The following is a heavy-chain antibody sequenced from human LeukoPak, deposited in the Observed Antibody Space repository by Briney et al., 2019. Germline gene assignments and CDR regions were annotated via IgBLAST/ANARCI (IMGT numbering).Heavy chain of an antibody. J-gene: IGHJ5*02. V-gene: IGHV3-23*01. Sequence: GGSLRLSCEASGFTFSNYAMSWVRQAPGKGLEWVSAISAGGGSTYYVDSVKGRFTISRDNSKNTLYLQMNSLRAEDTAVYYCAREAIPRYSSSWGSFDPWGQGTLVTVSS. CDR2: ISAGGGST. CDR3: AREAIPRYSSSWGSFDP. D-gene: IGHD6-13*01. CDR1: GFTFSNYA.